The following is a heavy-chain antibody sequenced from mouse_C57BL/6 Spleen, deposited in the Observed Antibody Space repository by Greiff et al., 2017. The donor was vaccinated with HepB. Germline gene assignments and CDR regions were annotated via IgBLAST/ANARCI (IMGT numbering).Heavy chain of an antibody. CDR2: INPSNGGT. CDR1: GYTFTSYW. J-gene: IGHJ1*03. CDR3: ARAVVATAYWYCDV. V-gene: IGHV1-53*01. Sequence: QVQLQQPGTELVKPGASVKLSCKASGYTFTSYWMHWVKQRPGQGLEWIGNINPSNGGTNYNEKFKSKATLTVDKSSSTAYMQLSSLTSEDSAVYYCARAVVATAYWYCDVWGTGTTVTVSS. D-gene: IGHD1-1*01.